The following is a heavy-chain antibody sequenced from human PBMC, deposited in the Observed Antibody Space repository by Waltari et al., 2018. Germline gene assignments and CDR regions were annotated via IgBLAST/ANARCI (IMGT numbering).Heavy chain of an antibody. Sequence: QVQLVVSGGGVVQPGRSLRLSCAASGFTFSSYAMHWVRQAPGKGLERAAVISSDGSNTYYADSVKGRFTISRDNSKNTLYLQMNSLRAEDTAVYYCARNGRAARPPAYYYYYMDVWGKGTTVTISS. CDR1: GFTFSSYA. CDR2: ISSDGSNT. CDR3: ARNGRAARPPAYYYYYMDV. V-gene: IGHV3-30-3*01. J-gene: IGHJ6*03. D-gene: IGHD6-6*01.